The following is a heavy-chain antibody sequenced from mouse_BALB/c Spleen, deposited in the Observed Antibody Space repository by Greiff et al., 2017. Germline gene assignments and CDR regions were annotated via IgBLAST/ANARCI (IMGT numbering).Heavy chain of an antibody. CDR1: GYSITSYYA. Sequence: EVKLVESGPGLVKPSQSLSLTCTVTGYSITSYYAWNWIRQFPGNKLEWMGYISYSGSTSYNPSLKSRISITRDTSKNQFFLQLNSVTTEDTATYYCARLDYDYAMDYWGQGTSVTVSS. CDR2: ISYSGST. J-gene: IGHJ4*01. D-gene: IGHD2-4*01. CDR3: ARLDYDYAMDY. V-gene: IGHV3-2*02.